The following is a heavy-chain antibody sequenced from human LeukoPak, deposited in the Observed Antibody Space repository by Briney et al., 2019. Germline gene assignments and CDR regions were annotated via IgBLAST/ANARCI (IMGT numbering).Heavy chain of an antibody. CDR3: ARDDSSSTSYYYYYGMDV. CDR2: ISYDGSNK. CDR1: GFTFSSYA. J-gene: IGHJ6*02. D-gene: IGHD6-6*01. V-gene: IGHV3-30-3*01. Sequence: PGGSLRLSCAASGFTFSSYAMPWVRQAPGKGLEWVAVISYDGSNKYYADSVKGRFTISRDNSKNTLYLQMNSLRAEDTAVYYCARDDSSSTSYYYYYGMDVWGQGTTVTVSS.